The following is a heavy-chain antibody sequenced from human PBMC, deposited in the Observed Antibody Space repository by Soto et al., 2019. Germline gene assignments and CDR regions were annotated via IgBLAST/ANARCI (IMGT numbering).Heavy chain of an antibody. V-gene: IGHV1-18*01. CDR1: GYTFTSYG. CDR2: ISAYNGNT. Sequence: GASVKVSCKASGYTFTSYGISWVRQAPGQGLEWMGWISAYNGNTNYAQKLQGRVTMTTDTSTSTAYMELRSLRSDDTAVYYCARVTDYYDSSGLVDYWGQGTLVTVSS. D-gene: IGHD3-22*01. CDR3: ARVTDYYDSSGLVDY. J-gene: IGHJ4*02.